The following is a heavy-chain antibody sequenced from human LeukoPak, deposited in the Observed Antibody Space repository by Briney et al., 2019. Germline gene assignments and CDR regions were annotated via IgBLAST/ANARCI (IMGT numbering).Heavy chain of an antibody. J-gene: IGHJ4*02. CDR3: ARETYYDFWSGYYTGREIDY. CDR2: INHSGST. Sequence: SETLSLTCAVYGGSFSGYYWSWIRQPPGKGLEWIGEINHSGSTNYNPSLKSRVTISVDTSKNQFSLKLSSVTAAGTAVYYCARETYYDFWSGYYTGREIDYWGQGTLVTVSS. V-gene: IGHV4-34*01. D-gene: IGHD3-3*01. CDR1: GGSFSGYY.